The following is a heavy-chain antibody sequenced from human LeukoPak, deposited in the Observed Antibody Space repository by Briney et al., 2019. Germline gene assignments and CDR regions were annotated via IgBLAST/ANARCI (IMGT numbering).Heavy chain of an antibody. D-gene: IGHD2-21*01. CDR3: AREFRVVAPTQGDDY. J-gene: IGHJ4*02. Sequence: ASVKVSCKASGYTFTSYDINWVRQATGQGLEWMGWVNPNSGNTGYAQKFQGRVTMTRNTSMNTAYMELSSLRSADTAVYYCAREFRVVAPTQGDDYWGQGTLVTVSS. CDR2: VNPNSGNT. CDR1: GYTFTSYD. V-gene: IGHV1-8*01.